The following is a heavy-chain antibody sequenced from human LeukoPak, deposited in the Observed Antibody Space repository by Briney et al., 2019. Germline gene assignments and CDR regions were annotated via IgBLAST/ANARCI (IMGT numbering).Heavy chain of an antibody. CDR3: ARIPRGGRNIWSGYYYYFDY. CDR2: ISGSGGST. D-gene: IGHD3-3*01. V-gene: IGHV3-23*01. CDR1: GFTFSSYA. J-gene: IGHJ4*02. Sequence: GGSLRLSCAASGFTFSSYAMSWVRQAPGKGLEWVSAISGSGGSTYYADSVKGRFTISRDNAKNSLYLQMNSLRAEDTAVYYCARIPRGGRNIWSGYYYYFDYWGQGTLVTVSS.